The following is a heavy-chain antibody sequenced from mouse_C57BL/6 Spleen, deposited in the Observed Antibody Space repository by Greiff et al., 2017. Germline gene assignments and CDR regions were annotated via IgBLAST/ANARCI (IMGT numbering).Heavy chain of an antibody. Sequence: EVKLMESGGGLVKPGGSLKLSCAASGFTFSDYGMHWVRQAPEKGLEWVAYISSGSSTIYYADTVKGRFTISRDNAKNTLFLQMTSLRSEDTAMYYCARPGYGSSYPYAMDYWGQGTSVTVSS. J-gene: IGHJ4*01. V-gene: IGHV5-17*01. CDR2: ISSGSSTI. CDR3: ARPGYGSSYPYAMDY. D-gene: IGHD1-1*01. CDR1: GFTFSDYG.